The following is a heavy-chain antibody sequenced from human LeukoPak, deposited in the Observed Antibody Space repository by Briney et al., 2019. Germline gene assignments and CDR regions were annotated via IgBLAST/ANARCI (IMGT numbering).Heavy chain of an antibody. V-gene: IGHV3-21*01. CDR3: ARVVSGGSCYWNY. D-gene: IGHD2-15*01. CDR2: ISSSSSYI. Sequence: GGSLRLSCAASGFTFSSYSMNWVRQAPGKGLEWVSSISSSSSYIYYADSVKGRFTISRDNAKNSLYLQMNGLRAEDTAVYYCARVVSGGSCYWNYWGQGTLVTVSS. CDR1: GFTFSSYS. J-gene: IGHJ4*02.